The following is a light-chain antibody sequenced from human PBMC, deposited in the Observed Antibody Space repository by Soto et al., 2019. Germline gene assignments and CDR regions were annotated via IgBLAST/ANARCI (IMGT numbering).Light chain of an antibody. CDR1: QSVSSSY. CDR2: GAS. Sequence: EIVLTQSPGTLSLSPGERATLSCRASQSVSSSYLAWYQQKPGQAPRILIYGASSRATGIPDRFSGSGSGTDFTLTISRLEPEDFAVYYCQQYGSSPQLTFGPGTKVDIK. CDR3: QQYGSSPQLT. J-gene: IGKJ3*01. V-gene: IGKV3-20*01.